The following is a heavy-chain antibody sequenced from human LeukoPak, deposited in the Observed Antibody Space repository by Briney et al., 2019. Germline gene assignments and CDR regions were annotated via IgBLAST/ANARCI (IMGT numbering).Heavy chain of an antibody. CDR2: IYYSGST. CDR1: GGSISSYC. J-gene: IGHJ4*02. Sequence: SETLSLTCTVSGGSISSYCWSWIRQPPGKGLEWIGYIYYSGSTNYNPSLKSRVTISVDTSKNQFSLKLSSVTAADTAVYYCARGNYDYVWGGIDYWGQGTLVTVSS. V-gene: IGHV4-59*08. CDR3: ARGNYDYVWGGIDY. D-gene: IGHD3-16*01.